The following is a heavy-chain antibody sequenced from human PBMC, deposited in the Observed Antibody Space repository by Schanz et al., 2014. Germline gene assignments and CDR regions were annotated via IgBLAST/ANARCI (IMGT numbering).Heavy chain of an antibody. CDR2: ISASGGST. J-gene: IGHJ6*02. D-gene: IGHD2-15*01. CDR3: AKARRKSNCSGGRCFHYSYYGMDV. CDR1: GFTFSSYA. Sequence: EGQLLESGGGLIQPGGSLRLSCAASGFTFSSYAMSWVRQAPGKGLEWVSPISASGGSTYYADSVKGRFTIPRDNSKNILYLQMNSLRAEDTAVYYCAKARRKSNCSGGRCFHYSYYGMDVWGQGTTVTVSS. V-gene: IGHV3-23*01.